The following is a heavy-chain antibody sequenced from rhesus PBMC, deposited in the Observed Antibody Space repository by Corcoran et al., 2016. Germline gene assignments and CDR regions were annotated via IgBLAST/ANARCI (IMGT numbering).Heavy chain of an antibody. D-gene: IGHD6-31*01. CDR1: GFSFSLYW. CDR3: ATLTPSGPDY. J-gene: IGHJ4*01. Sequence: EVQVVESGGGLGQPGGSLRLSCAASGFSFSLYWMHWVRQAPGKGLGWISGINSPGSGTYYAESVKGRFTISRENAKKILYLQMDRLRAEDTAVYYCATLTPSGPDYWGQGVLVTVPS. V-gene: IGHV3-14*01. CDR2: INSPGSGT.